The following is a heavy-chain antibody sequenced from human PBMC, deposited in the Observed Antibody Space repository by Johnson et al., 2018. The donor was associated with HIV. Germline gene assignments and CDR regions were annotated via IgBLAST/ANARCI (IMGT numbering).Heavy chain of an antibody. J-gene: IGHJ3*02. CDR2: LYSGGST. CDR3: ARDRDRLNWNYGALDI. V-gene: IGHV3-66*01. Sequence: VQLVESGGGLVQPGGSLRLSCAASGLTISDNYMSWVRQAPGKGLEWVAVLYSGGSTYYADSVKGRFTISRDNSKNTLYLQMNSLRAEDTAVYYCARDRDRLNWNYGALDIWGQGTMVTVSS. CDR1: GLTISDNY. D-gene: IGHD1-7*01.